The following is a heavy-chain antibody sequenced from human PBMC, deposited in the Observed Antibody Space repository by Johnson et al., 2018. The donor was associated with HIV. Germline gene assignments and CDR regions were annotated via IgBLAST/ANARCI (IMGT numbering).Heavy chain of an antibody. V-gene: IGHV3-7*01. J-gene: IGHJ3*02. Sequence: VLLVESGGGVVQPGGSLRLSCAASGFTFSSYWMSWVRQAPGKGLEWVANIKQAGSEKYYADSVKGRFTISRDNSKNTLYLQMNSLRAEDTAVYYCARDFPPQRVTTVVTERLGAFDIWGQGTMVTVSS. CDR1: GFTFSSYW. CDR3: ARDFPPQRVTTVVTERLGAFDI. CDR2: IKQAGSEK. D-gene: IGHD4-23*01.